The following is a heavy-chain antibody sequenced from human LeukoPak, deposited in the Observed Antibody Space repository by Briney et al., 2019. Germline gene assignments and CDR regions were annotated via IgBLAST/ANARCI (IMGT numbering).Heavy chain of an antibody. V-gene: IGHV1-46*01. CDR1: GYTFGTHW. CDR3: ARGQGSWEQSFDY. CDR2: INPSGDFR. J-gene: IGHJ4*02. D-gene: IGHD1-26*01. Sequence: ASVKASCKASGYTFGTHWMHWVRQAPGQGLEWMGIINPSGDFRSYAQKFKGRVTVTRDMSTRTVYMELSDLRPDDTAVYYCARGQGSWEQSFDYWGQGTLVTVSS.